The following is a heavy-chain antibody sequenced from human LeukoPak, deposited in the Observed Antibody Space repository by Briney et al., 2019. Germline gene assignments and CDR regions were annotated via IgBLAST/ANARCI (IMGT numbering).Heavy chain of an antibody. CDR1: GGSISNYY. D-gene: IGHD6-13*01. V-gene: IGHV4-59*08. CDR2: IYYSVTT. J-gene: IGHJ1*01. CDR3: ARHGGYSSPYLH. Sequence: SETLSLTCTVSGGSISNYYWSWIRQPPGKGLECIGYIYYSVTTNYNPSLKIRVTISVDTSKNQFSLKLSSVTAADTAVYYCARHGGYSSPYLHWGQGTLVTVSS.